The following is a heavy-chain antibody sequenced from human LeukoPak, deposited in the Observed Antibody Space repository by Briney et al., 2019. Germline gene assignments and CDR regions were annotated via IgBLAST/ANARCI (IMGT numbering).Heavy chain of an antibody. CDR1: GFTFSNAW. J-gene: IGHJ4*02. D-gene: IGHD3-22*01. CDR2: IKSKTDGGTT. Sequence: GGSLRLSCAASGFTFSNAWMSWVRQAPGKGLEWVGRIKSKTDGGTTDYAAPVKGRFTISRDDSKNTLYLQMNSLKTEDTVVYYCTTVDYYDSSGYEGYWGQGTLVTVSS. CDR3: TTVDYYDSSGYEGY. V-gene: IGHV3-15*01.